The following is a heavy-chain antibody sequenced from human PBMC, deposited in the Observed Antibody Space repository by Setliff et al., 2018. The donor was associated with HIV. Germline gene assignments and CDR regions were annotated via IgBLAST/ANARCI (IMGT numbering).Heavy chain of an antibody. CDR3: VHVNNFRSAYFDS. Sequence: SGPTGEPTQTLTLTCDYSGFSLATHGVGVGWIRQPPGKGPEWLALIYWDGDTRYNPSLNGRLTVTKATSNNHVVLMMSNMDPLDTATYYCVHVNNFRSAYFDSWGQGTLV. CDR2: IYWDGDT. V-gene: IGHV2-5*02. J-gene: IGHJ4*02. CDR1: GFSLATHGVG.